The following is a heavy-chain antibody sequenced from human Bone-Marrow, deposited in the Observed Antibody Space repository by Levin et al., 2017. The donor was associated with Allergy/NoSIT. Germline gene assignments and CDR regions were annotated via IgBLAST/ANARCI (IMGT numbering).Heavy chain of an antibody. CDR3: ARDWGSDNYYDF. CDR1: GFTVSENY. V-gene: IGHV3-66*02. Sequence: GGSLRLSCAASGFTVSENYMSWVRQAPGKGLEWVSVIYRGGSTYYAESVKGRFSVSRDNSKNAVYLQMNSLRVEDTAMYYCARDWGSDNYYDFRGQGTLVTVSS. J-gene: IGHJ4*02. D-gene: IGHD3-16*01. CDR2: IYRGGST.